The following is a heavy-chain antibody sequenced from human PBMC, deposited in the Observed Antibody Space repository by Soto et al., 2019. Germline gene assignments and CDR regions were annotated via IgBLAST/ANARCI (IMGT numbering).Heavy chain of an antibody. CDR3: KALTFCGGDCRESC. V-gene: IGHV3-15*01. Sequence: EVQLVESGGDFVEPGASLRLSCAAAGFTFSESWMDWYRQRPGKGLEWVGRILSQSRGGTVNYAPSVQGRFTMSRDHSKSTLFLEIHRLKSDDTSTYYCKALTFCGGDCRESCWGQGTLVAVSS. J-gene: IGHJ4*02. CDR2: ILSQSRGGTV. D-gene: IGHD2-21*02. CDR1: GFTFSESW.